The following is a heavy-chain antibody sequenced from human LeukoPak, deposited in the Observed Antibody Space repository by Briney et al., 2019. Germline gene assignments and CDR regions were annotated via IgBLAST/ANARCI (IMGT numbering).Heavy chain of an antibody. D-gene: IGHD6-6*01. Sequence: GGSLRLSCTASGFTFSSYWMHWVRQVPGKGLVWVSRINSDGSSTSYADSVKGRFTISRDNAKNTLYVQMNSLRAEDTAVYYCSTGSWHAFDIWGRGTMVTVSS. V-gene: IGHV3-74*01. J-gene: IGHJ3*02. CDR2: INSDGSST. CDR1: GFTFSSYW. CDR3: STGSWHAFDI.